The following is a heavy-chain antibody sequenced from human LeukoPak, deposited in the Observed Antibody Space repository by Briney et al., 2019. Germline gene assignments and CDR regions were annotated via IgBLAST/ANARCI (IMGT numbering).Heavy chain of an antibody. Sequence: PSQTLSLTCAVYGGSFIGYYWSWIRQPPGEGLEWRGEINDSGGTNYNPSLKSRVTISVNTSKNQFSLKLSSVTAEDTAVYYCARAGVALATIRYYFDYWGQGTLVTVSS. J-gene: IGHJ4*02. CDR3: ARAGVALATIRYYFDY. D-gene: IGHD5-24*01. CDR2: INDSGGT. CDR1: GGSFIGYY. V-gene: IGHV4-34*01.